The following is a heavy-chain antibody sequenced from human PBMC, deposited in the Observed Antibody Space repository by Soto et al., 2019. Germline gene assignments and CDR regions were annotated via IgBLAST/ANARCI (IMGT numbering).Heavy chain of an antibody. Sequence: SVKVSCKASGGTFSSHAISWVRQAPGQGLEWMGGIIPIFGTANYAQKFQGRVTITADESTTTAYMELSSLRSGDTAVYYCARDLKRYYDSSGYGYYYYGMDVWGQGTTVTVSS. J-gene: IGHJ6*02. D-gene: IGHD3-22*01. V-gene: IGHV1-69*13. CDR3: ARDLKRYYDSSGYGYYYYGMDV. CDR2: IIPIFGTA. CDR1: GGTFSSHA.